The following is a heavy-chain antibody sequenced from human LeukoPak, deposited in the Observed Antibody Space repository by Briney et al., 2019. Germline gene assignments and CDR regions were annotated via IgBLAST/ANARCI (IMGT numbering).Heavy chain of an antibody. J-gene: IGHJ4*02. D-gene: IGHD2-15*01. Sequence: GGSLRLSCAASGFTFNNYGMHWVRQAPGKGLEWVTFIQYDGSNTYYADSVKGRFTISRDNAKNSLYLQMNSLRAEDTAVYYCARLPYCSGGSCYSRDNWGQGTLVTVSS. CDR1: GFTFNNYG. CDR2: IQYDGSNT. V-gene: IGHV3-30*02. CDR3: ARLPYCSGGSCYSRDN.